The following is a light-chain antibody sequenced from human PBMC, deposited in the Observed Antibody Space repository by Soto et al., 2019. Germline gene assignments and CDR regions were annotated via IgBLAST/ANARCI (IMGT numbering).Light chain of an antibody. J-gene: IGKJ1*01. Sequence: EIVMTQSPATLSLSPGESATLSCRASQSVSNNFLAWYQKKPGQAPRLLLYGASSRATGIPDRFSGSGSETDLTLTISRLETEDFAVYYCQRYGTSLTWTFGQGTKVDIK. V-gene: IGKV3-20*01. CDR1: QSVSNNF. CDR3: QRYGTSLTWT. CDR2: GAS.